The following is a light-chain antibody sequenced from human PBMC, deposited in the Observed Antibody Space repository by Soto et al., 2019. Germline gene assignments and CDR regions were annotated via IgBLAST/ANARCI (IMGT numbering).Light chain of an antibody. J-gene: IGKJ1*01. Sequence: IQMTHSPSTLHESVVDRVTSTCRASQSISNWLAWYQQKPGTAPKVLIYHASNLQSGVPSRFSGSGSGTEFTLTISSLQPDDFATYYCQQYNSYSFGQGNKVDIK. V-gene: IGKV1-5*01. CDR3: QQYNSYS. CDR1: QSISNW. CDR2: HAS.